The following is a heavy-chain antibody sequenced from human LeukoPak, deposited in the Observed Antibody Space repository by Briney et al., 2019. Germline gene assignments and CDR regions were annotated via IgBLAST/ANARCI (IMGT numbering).Heavy chain of an antibody. CDR1: GCSFTSYW. D-gene: IGHD3-22*01. Sequence: GESLKISCKGSGCSFTSYWIGWVRQMPGKGLEWMGIIYPGGSDTRYSPSFQGQVTISADKSISTAYLQWSSLKASDTAMYYCARLPDYYDSSGYSPHFDYWGQGTLVTVSS. CDR2: IYPGGSDT. CDR3: ARLPDYYDSSGYSPHFDY. J-gene: IGHJ4*02. V-gene: IGHV5-51*01.